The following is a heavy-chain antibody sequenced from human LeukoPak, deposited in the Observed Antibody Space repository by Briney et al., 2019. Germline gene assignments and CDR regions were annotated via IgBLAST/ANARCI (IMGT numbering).Heavy chain of an antibody. V-gene: IGHV5-51*01. CDR1: GYSFTRYW. J-gene: IGHJ6*03. Sequence: GESLKISCKGSGYSFTRYWIGRVRQMPGKGLEWMGIIYPDDSDTRYSPSFQGQVTISADKSISTAYLQWSSLKASDTAMYYCARLAYCSNDVCYSNYYYSMDVWGKGTTVTVSS. D-gene: IGHD2-8*01. CDR3: ARLAYCSNDVCYSNYYYSMDV. CDR2: IYPDDSDT.